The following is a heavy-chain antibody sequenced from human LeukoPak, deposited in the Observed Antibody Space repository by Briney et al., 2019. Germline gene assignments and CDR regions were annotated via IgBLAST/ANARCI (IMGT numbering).Heavy chain of an antibody. CDR3: AKDHGAAVVPRRFDY. J-gene: IGHJ4*02. V-gene: IGHV3-23*01. Sequence: PGGSLRLSCVASGFTFSSCAMSWVRQAPGKGLEWVSTSADHTYYADSVKGRFTISRDNINNALHLQMDSLRVEDTAVYYCAKDHGAAVVPRRFDYWGRGTLVTVSS. CDR1: GFTFSSCA. D-gene: IGHD2-21*01. CDR2: SADHT.